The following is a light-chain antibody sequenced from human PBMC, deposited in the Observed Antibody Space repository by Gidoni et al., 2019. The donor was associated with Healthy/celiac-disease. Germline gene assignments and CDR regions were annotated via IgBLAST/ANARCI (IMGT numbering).Light chain of an antibody. J-gene: IGKJ4*02. Sequence: DIQMTQSPSSLSASVGDRVTITCRASQSISSYLNWYQQKPGKAAKLLIYAASSLQSGVPSRFSGSGSATDFTLTISSLQPEDYATYYCQQSYSTPARTFGGGTKVEIK. CDR2: AAS. CDR1: QSISSY. V-gene: IGKV1-39*01. CDR3: QQSYSTPART.